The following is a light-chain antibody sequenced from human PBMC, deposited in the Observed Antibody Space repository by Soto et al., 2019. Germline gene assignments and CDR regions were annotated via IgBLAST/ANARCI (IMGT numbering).Light chain of an antibody. CDR3: QHYGSSSWT. Sequence: EIVLTQSPGTLSLSPGERATLSCRASQSVSSTSLAWYQQKPGQAPRLLIYAASSRATGIPDRFSGSGSGTDFTLTINRLEPEDFAVFYCQHYGSSSWTFGQGTKVDI. J-gene: IGKJ1*01. CDR1: QSVSSTS. V-gene: IGKV3-20*01. CDR2: AAS.